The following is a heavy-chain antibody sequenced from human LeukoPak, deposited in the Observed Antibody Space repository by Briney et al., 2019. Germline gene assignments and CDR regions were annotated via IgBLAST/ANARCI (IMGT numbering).Heavy chain of an antibody. V-gene: IGHV4-59*01. J-gene: IGHJ3*02. CDR2: IYYSGST. Sequence: SETLSLTCTVSGGSISSYYWSWIGQPPGKGLEWIGYIYYSGSTNYNPSLKSRATISVDTSKNQFSLKLSSVTAADTAVYYCARDPRCSGGSCYAADAFDIWGQGTMVTVSS. CDR1: GGSISSYY. D-gene: IGHD2-15*01. CDR3: ARDPRCSGGSCYAADAFDI.